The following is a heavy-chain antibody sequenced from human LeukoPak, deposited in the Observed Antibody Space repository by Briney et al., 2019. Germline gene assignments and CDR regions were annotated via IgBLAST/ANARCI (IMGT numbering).Heavy chain of an antibody. Sequence: ASVKVSCKASGYTFTGYYMHWVRQAPGQGLEWMGWINPNSGGTNYAQKFQGRVTMTRDTSISTAYMELSRLRSDDTAVYYCERSLEDILVVVAALDPWGQGTLVTVSS. CDR1: GYTFTGYY. CDR2: INPNSGGT. CDR3: ERSLEDILVVVAALDP. J-gene: IGHJ5*02. V-gene: IGHV1-2*02. D-gene: IGHD2-15*01.